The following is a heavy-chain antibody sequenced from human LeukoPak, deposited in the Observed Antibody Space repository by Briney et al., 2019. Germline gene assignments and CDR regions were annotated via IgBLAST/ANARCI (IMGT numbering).Heavy chain of an antibody. J-gene: IGHJ4*02. V-gene: IGHV3-7*04. D-gene: IGHD2/OR15-2a*01. Sequence: GGSDRLFCTASGFTFSTYWMTWVRRAPGKGLAWVANINQDGSEKNYVDSVKGRFTISRDNAKNSLYLQMNSLRAEDTAVYYCARNMGDYWGQGTLCSVSS. CDR3: ARNMGDY. CDR1: GFTFSTYW. CDR2: INQDGSEK.